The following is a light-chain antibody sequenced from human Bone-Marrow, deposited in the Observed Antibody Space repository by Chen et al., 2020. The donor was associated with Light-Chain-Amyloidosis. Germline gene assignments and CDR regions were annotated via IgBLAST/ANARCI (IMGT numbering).Light chain of an antibody. CDR2: RGT. Sequence: SYELTQPSLVLVSPVQTARITCSGDVLPTKYVYWYQQKPGQAPELVIHRGTERPSGISERFSGSSSGTTATLTISGVQAEDEADYHCQSADSSGTYEVIFGGGTKLTVL. J-gene: IGLJ2*01. V-gene: IGLV3-25*03. CDR1: VLPTKY. CDR3: QSADSSGTYEVI.